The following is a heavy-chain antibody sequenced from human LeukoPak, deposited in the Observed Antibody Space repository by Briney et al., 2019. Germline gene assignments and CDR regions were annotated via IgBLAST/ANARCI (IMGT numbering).Heavy chain of an antibody. CDR1: GGSVSGSNYY. V-gene: IGHV4-39*07. D-gene: IGHD1-26*01. CDR3: ARLRSPGDFDY. J-gene: IGHJ4*02. Sequence: SETLSLTCSVSGGSVSGSNYYWAWIRQPPEKGLEWIGTIYYSGSTYYNVSLKSRVTISVDTSKNQFSLNLNSVTAADTAVYYCARLRSPGDFDYWGQGTLVTVSS. CDR2: IYYSGST.